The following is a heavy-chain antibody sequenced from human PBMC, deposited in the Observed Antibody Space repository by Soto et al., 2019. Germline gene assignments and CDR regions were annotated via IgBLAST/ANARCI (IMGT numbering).Heavy chain of an antibody. CDR2: IYYSGST. CDR1: GGSISSGGYY. V-gene: IGHV4-31*03. Sequence: PSETLSLTCTVSGGSISSGGYYWSWIRQHPGKGLEWIGYIYYSGSTYYNPSLKSRVTISVDTSKNQFSLKLSSVTAADTAVYYCARGFLKPDGSGSYYANWFDPWGQGTLVTVSS. CDR3: ARGFLKPDGSGSYYANWFDP. D-gene: IGHD3-10*01. J-gene: IGHJ5*02.